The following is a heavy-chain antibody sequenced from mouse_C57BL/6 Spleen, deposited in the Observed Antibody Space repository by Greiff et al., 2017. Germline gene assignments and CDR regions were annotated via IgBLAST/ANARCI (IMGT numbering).Heavy chain of an antibody. V-gene: IGHV1-62-2*01. CDR2: FYPGSGSI. Sequence: QVQLQQSGAELVKPGASVKLSCKASGYTFTEYTIHWVKQRSGQGLEWIGWFYPGSGSIKYNEKFKDKATLTADKSSSTVYMELSRLTSEDSAVYFCARQEEGFDYGSSDGFDYWGQGTTLTVAS. D-gene: IGHD1-1*01. CDR3: ARQEEGFDYGSSDGFDY. CDR1: GYTFTEYT. J-gene: IGHJ2*01.